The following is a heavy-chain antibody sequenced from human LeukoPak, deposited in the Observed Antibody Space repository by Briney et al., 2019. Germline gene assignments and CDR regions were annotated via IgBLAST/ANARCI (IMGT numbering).Heavy chain of an antibody. D-gene: IGHD3-22*01. Sequence: GGSLRLSCAASGFTFSSYGMHWVRQAPGKGLEWVAVISYDGSNKYYADSVKGRFTISRDNSKNTLYLQMNSLRAEDTAVYYCVKAYDSVGYPMGQWGQGTLVTVSS. CDR1: GFTFSSYG. CDR3: VKAYDSVGYPMGQ. V-gene: IGHV3-30*18. J-gene: IGHJ4*02. CDR2: ISYDGSNK.